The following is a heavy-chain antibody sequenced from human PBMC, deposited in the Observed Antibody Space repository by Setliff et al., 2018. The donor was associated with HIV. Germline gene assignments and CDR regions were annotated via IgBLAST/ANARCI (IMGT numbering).Heavy chain of an antibody. J-gene: IGHJ4*02. CDR2: IIPILGIA. Sequence: SVKVSCKASGGTFSSYAISWVRQAPGQWLEWMGGIIPILGIANYAHKFQGRVTITADESTSTAYMELSSLRSEDTAVYYCAREHGGYADYWGQGTLVTVSS. D-gene: IGHD5-12*01. V-gene: IGHV1-69*10. CDR1: GGTFSSYA. CDR3: AREHGGYADY.